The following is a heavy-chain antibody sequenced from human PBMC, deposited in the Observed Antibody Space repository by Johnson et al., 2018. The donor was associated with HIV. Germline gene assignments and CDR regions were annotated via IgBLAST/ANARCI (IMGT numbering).Heavy chain of an antibody. CDR2: ISSDGPST. J-gene: IGHJ3*02. D-gene: IGHD2-15*01. CDR3: ARAGIVFDI. V-gene: IGHV3-64*04. Sequence: QVQLVESGGDVVQPGKSLRLSCAASGFTFSSYGMHWVRQAPGKGLEYVSAISSDGPSTNYADSVKGRFTISRDNAKDTLYLQLNILTAEDTAVYYCARAGIVFDIWGQGTMVTVSS. CDR1: GFTFSSYG.